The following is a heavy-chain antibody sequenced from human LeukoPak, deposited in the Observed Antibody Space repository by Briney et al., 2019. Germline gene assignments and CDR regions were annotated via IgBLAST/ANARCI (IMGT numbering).Heavy chain of an antibody. CDR1: GGTFSSYA. V-gene: IGHV1-69*13. D-gene: IGHD2-8*01. J-gene: IGHJ4*02. CDR3: ARDAPCTNGVCYFDY. Sequence: SVKVSCKASGGTFSSYAISWVRQAPGQGLEWMGGIIPIFGTANYAQKFQGRVTITADESTSTAYMELSSLRSEDTAVYYCARDAPCTNGVCYFDYWGLGTLATVSS. CDR2: IIPIFGTA.